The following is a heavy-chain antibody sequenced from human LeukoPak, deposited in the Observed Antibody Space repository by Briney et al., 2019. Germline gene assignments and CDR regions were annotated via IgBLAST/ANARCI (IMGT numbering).Heavy chain of an antibody. CDR2: IYYSGST. CDR1: GGSFSSGSYY. V-gene: IGHV4-61*01. J-gene: IGHJ4*02. D-gene: IGHD3-3*01. Sequence: SETLSLTCTVSGGSFSSGSYYWSWIRQPPGKGLEWIGYIYYSGSTNYNPSLKSRVTISVDTSKNQFSLKLSSVTAADTAVYYCAREGGYFWSGYYGDYWGQGTLVTVSS. CDR3: AREGGYFWSGYYGDY.